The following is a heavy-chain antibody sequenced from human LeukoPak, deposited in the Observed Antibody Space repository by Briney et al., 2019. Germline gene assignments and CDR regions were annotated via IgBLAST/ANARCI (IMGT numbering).Heavy chain of an antibody. J-gene: IGHJ3*02. Sequence: ASVKVSCKASGHTFINYGIGWVRQAPGQGLEWMGWTSDYMGNRNTDYAQKFQGRVSMTTDSSTSTAYMELRSLTSDDTAVYYCARARHVGSSTDAFDIWGQGTMVTVSS. CDR3: ARARHVGSSTDAFDI. D-gene: IGHD1-26*01. CDR2: TSDYMGNRNT. CDR1: GHTFINYG. V-gene: IGHV1-18*01.